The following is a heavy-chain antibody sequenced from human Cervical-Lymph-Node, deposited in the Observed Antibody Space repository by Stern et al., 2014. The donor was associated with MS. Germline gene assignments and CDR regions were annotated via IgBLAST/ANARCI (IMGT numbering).Heavy chain of an antibody. CDR3: AKENVITGTNAHYSFDY. CDR2: GSRDGSVQ. D-gene: IGHD1-20*01. J-gene: IGHJ4*02. Sequence: VQLVESGRGVVQPGRSLRLSCAASGLTFSRYGMHWVRQAPGKGLEWVAVGSRDGSVQYYADSVKGRFTLSRDNSKNMLYLQMNSLRAEDTAVYYCAKENVITGTNAHYSFDYWGQGTLVTVSS. V-gene: IGHV3-30*18. CDR1: GLTFSRYG.